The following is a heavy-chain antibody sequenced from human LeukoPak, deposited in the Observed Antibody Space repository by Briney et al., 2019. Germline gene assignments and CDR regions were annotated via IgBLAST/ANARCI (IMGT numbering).Heavy chain of an antibody. D-gene: IGHD1-1*01. V-gene: IGHV4-38-2*02. CDR1: GYSISSGDY. J-gene: IGHJ5*02. Sequence: SETLSLTCTVSGYSISSGDYWGWIRQPPGKGLEWIGSIYYSGSTYYNPSLKSRVTISVDTSKNQFSLKLSSVTAADTAVYYCARVPGGALNWFDPWGQGTLVTVSS. CDR3: ARVPGGALNWFDP. CDR2: IYYSGST.